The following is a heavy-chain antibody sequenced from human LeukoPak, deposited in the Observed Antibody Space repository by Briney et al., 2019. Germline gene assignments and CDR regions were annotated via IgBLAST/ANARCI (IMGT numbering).Heavy chain of an antibody. V-gene: IGHV3-7*04. CDR3: ARDGAPFDF. D-gene: IGHD3-16*01. J-gene: IGHJ4*02. CDR1: GFTFRSYW. CDR2: IEQDGTEK. Sequence: GGSLRLSCAASGFTFRSYWMSRVRQAPGKGLEWVANIEQDGTEKYYVGSVKGRFTISRDNAKNSLYLQMNSLRADDTAVYYCARDGAPFDFWGQGTLVTVSS.